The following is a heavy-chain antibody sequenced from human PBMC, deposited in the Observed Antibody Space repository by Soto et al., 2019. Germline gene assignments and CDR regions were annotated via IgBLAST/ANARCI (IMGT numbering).Heavy chain of an antibody. Sequence: QITLKESGPTLLKPTQTLTLTCSFSGFSLTTTGVGVGWIRQPPGKALEWLAFVYWDDDKRYNPSLKTRLTITKDTPKNQVFLIVTNMDPVDTGTYYSARGRRGDDVWNDWWYYYMDVWGTGTTVTVSS. CDR3: ARGRRGDDVWNDWWYYYMDV. D-gene: IGHD3-3*01. V-gene: IGHV2-5*02. CDR1: GFSLTTTGVG. J-gene: IGHJ6*03. CDR2: VYWDDDK.